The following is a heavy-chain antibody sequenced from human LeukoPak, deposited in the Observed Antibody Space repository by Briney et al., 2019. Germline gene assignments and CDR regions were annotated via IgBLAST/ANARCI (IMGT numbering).Heavy chain of an antibody. CDR1: GGSISSGGYY. V-gene: IGHV4-31*03. D-gene: IGHD6-13*01. CDR3: ARDGRWGSSCFDY. Sequence: SQTLSLTCTVSGGSISSGGYYWSWIRQHPGKGLEWIGYIYYSGSTYYNPSLKSRVTISVDTSKNQFSLKLSSVTAADTAMYYCARDGRWGSSCFDYWGQGTLVTVSS. J-gene: IGHJ4*02. CDR2: IYYSGST.